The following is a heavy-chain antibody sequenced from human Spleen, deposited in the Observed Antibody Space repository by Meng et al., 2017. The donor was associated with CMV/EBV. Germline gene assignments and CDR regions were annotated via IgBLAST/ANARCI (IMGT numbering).Heavy chain of an antibody. Sequence: LSLTCAASGFIFSDHYMSWIRQAPGKGLEWVSYISSGGTTIYYADSVKGRFTISRDNAKNSLYLQMNSLRAEDTAVYYCAREGSISIGDYWGQGTLVTVSS. V-gene: IGHV3-11*04. D-gene: IGHD2-2*01. CDR2: ISSGGTTI. CDR1: GFIFSDHY. CDR3: AREGSISIGDY. J-gene: IGHJ4*02.